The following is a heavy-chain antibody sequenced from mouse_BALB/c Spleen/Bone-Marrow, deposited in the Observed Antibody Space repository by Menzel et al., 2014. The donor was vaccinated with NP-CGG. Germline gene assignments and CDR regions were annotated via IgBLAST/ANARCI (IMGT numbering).Heavy chain of an antibody. CDR1: GYTFTSYW. Sequence: VQLQQPGTVLARPGASVKMSCKASGYTFTSYWMHWVKQRPGQGLEWIGAIYSGNSDTSYNQKFKGKAKLTAVTSTSIAYMELSSLTNEDSAVYYCTHGYDYYAMDYWGQGTSVTVSS. J-gene: IGHJ4*01. V-gene: IGHV1-5*01. D-gene: IGHD2-2*01. CDR2: IYSGNSDT. CDR3: THGYDYYAMDY.